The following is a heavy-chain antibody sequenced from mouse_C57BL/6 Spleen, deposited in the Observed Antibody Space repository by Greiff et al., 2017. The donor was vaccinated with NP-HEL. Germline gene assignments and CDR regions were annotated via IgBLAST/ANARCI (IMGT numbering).Heavy chain of an antibody. CDR1: GYAFTNYL. CDR2: INPGSGGT. J-gene: IGHJ1*03. V-gene: IGHV1-54*01. D-gene: IGHD1-1*01. Sequence: VQLQQSGAELVRPGTSVKVSCKASGYAFTNYLIEWVKQRPGQGLEWIGVINPGSGGTNYNEKFKGKATLTADKSSSTAYMQLSSLTSEDSAVYFCARSRVLRYWYFDVWGTGTTVTVSS. CDR3: ARSRVLRYWYFDV.